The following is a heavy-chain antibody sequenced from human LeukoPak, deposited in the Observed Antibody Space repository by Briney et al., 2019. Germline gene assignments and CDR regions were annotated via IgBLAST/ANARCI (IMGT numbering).Heavy chain of an antibody. Sequence: PGGSLRLSCAGSGFTFDDYAMHWVRQPPGKGLEWVSLISGDGDTTYYADYVKGRFTISRDNSKNSLYLQMNSLRTDDTALYYCAKDIAAAAFFDSWGHGTLVTVSS. V-gene: IGHV3-43*02. CDR1: GFTFDDYA. D-gene: IGHD6-13*01. J-gene: IGHJ4*01. CDR3: AKDIAAAAFFDS. CDR2: ISGDGDTT.